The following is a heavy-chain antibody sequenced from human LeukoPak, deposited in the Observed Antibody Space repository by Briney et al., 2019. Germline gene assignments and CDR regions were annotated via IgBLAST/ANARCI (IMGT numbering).Heavy chain of an antibody. J-gene: IGHJ5*02. CDR3: ARGLRYGDYAGWFDP. V-gene: IGHV3-48*04. CDR2: ISSSSDII. CDR1: GFTFSSYS. D-gene: IGHD4-17*01. Sequence: GGSLRLSCAASGFTFSSYSMNWVRQAPGKGLECVSYISSSSDIIYYTDSVKGRLTISRDNATNSPYLQMSSLRADDTAAYYCARGLRYGDYAGWFDPWGQGTLVTVSS.